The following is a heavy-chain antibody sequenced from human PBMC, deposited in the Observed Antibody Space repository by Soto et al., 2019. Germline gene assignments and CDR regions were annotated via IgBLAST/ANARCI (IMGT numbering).Heavy chain of an antibody. J-gene: IGHJ6*02. V-gene: IGHV3-23*01. Sequence: PGGSLRLSCAASGFTFSSYAMSWVRQAPGKGLEWVSAISGSGDTTYNADSVKGRFTISRDNSKNTLYLQMNSLRAEDTAVYYCARDSDRFHYGLDVWGQGTTVTVSS. D-gene: IGHD3-10*01. CDR1: GFTFSSYA. CDR3: ARDSDRFHYGLDV. CDR2: ISGSGDTT.